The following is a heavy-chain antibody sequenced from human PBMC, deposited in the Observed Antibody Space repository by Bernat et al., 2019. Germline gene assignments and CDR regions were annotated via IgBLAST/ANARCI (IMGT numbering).Heavy chain of an antibody. J-gene: IGHJ3*02. CDR2: INHSGST. V-gene: IGHV4-34*01. Sequence: QVQLQQWGAGLLKPSETLSLTCAVYGGSFSGYYWSWIRQPPGKGLEWIGEINHSGSTNYNPSLKSRVTISVDTSKNQFSLKLSSVTAADTAVYYCASNQKSPTLNFDIWGQGTMVTVSS. CDR3: ASNQKSPTLNFDI. CDR1: GGSFSGYY.